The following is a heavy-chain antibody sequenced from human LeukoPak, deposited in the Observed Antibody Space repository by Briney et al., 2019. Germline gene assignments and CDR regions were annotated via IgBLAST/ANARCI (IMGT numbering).Heavy chain of an antibody. D-gene: IGHD3-10*01. V-gene: IGHV1-2*02. CDR2: INTNSGST. Sequence: SVKVTRKSSVYTFTCYYMHWLRQPPAQGLEWMGCINTNSGSTYIAHKFQDRVTITIHRYISTDYMDLNKLRSDDTDVYYCARDSGAGDSYGLLGIDSWGQGTLVSVSS. CDR1: VYTFTCYY. CDR3: ARDSGAGDSYGLLGIDS. J-gene: IGHJ4*02.